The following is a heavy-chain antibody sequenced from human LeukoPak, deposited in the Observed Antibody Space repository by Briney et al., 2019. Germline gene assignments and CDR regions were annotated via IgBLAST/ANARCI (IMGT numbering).Heavy chain of an antibody. CDR2: IYYSGST. V-gene: IGHV4-30-4*08. D-gene: IGHD2-2*01. Sequence: KPSQTLSLTCTVSGGSISSGDYYWSWIRQPPGKGLEWIGYIYYSGSTYYNPSLKSRVTISVDTSENQFFLKLSSVTAADTAVYYCARARGLYCSSTSCYADAFDIWGQGTMVTVSS. CDR3: ARARGLYCSSTSCYADAFDI. J-gene: IGHJ3*02. CDR1: GGSISSGDYY.